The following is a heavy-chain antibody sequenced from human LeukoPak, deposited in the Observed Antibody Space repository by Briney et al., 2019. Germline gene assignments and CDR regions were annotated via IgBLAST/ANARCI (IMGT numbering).Heavy chain of an antibody. Sequence: GGSLRLSCAAPGFTFSSYWMSWVRQSPKGLEWVANIKQDGSEIYYVDSVKGRFTISRDNAKNSLYLQMNSLRDEDSAVYYCSRDSIRMVRGLIPIDHYGMDVWGQGTTVTVSS. CDR1: GFTFSSYW. CDR3: SRDSIRMVRGLIPIDHYGMDV. V-gene: IGHV3-7*05. CDR2: IKQDGSEI. D-gene: IGHD3-10*01. J-gene: IGHJ6*02.